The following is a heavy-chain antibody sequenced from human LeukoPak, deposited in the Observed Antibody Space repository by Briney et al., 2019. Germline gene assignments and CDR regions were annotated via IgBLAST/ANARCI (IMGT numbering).Heavy chain of an antibody. Sequence: GGSLRLSCAASGFTFDDYAMHWVRQAPGKGLEWVSGISWNSGSIVYADSVKGRFTISRDNAKNSLYLQMNSLRAEDTALYYCAKARMATIPLGFDYWGQGTLVTVSS. J-gene: IGHJ4*02. V-gene: IGHV3-9*01. CDR1: GFTFDDYA. CDR3: AKARMATIPLGFDY. D-gene: IGHD5-24*01. CDR2: ISWNSGSI.